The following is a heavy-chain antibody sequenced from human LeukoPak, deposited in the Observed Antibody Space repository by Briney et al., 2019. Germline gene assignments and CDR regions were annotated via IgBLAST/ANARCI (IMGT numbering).Heavy chain of an antibody. J-gene: IGHJ4*02. CDR2: ISNGGYPI. D-gene: IGHD6-13*01. CDR1: GFSFSDYY. V-gene: IGHV3-11*04. CDR3: ARAFSSRGIGAAGLDF. Sequence: PGGSLRLSCAASGFSFSDYYMSWIRQAPGKGLEWISYISNGGYPIRYADSVMGRFTISRDNAKNSLSLQMNSLRAEDTALYYCARAFSSRGIGAAGLDFWGQGTLVTVSS.